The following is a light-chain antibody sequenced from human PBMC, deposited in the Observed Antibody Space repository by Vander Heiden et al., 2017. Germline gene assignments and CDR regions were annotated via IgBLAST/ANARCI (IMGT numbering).Light chain of an antibody. CDR1: TRGVTRDYY. V-gene: IGLV7-46*01. J-gene: IGLJ2*01. CDR2: DTS. Sequence: VVPHEPSLSLSPRGTVTLTFASCTRGVTRDYYAYWCQQKARRAPRTLIFDTSNKHSWTPARFSGSLLGGKAALTLSGAQPDDEAGYYCLLSYAGSRPVVFGGGTKLTVL. CDR3: LLSYAGSRPVV.